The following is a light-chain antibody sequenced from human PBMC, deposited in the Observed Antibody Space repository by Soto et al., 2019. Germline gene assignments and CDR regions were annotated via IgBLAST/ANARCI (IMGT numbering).Light chain of an antibody. J-gene: IGLJ3*02. CDR2: EVT. CDR3: SSFAYSNTWV. CDR1: SSDVGAYNY. V-gene: IGLV2-8*01. Sequence: QSALTQPPSASGSPGQSVTISCTGTSSDVGAYNYVSWYQQHAGKAPKLVIYEVTKRPSGVPDRFSGSKSANTASLTVSGLQAEDEADYYCSSFAYSNTWVFGGGTKVTV.